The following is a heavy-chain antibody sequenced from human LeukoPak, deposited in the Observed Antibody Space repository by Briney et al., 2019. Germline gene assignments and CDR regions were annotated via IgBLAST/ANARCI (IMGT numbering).Heavy chain of an antibody. CDR1: GFTFDDYA. Sequence: GGSLRLSCAASGFTFDDYAMHWVRQAPGKGLEWVSGISWNSGSIGYADSVKGRFTISRDNAKNSLYLQMNSLRAEDTALYYCAKDISGSYLDAFDIWGQGTMVTVSS. CDR2: ISWNSGSI. D-gene: IGHD1-26*01. CDR3: AKDISGSYLDAFDI. J-gene: IGHJ3*02. V-gene: IGHV3-9*01.